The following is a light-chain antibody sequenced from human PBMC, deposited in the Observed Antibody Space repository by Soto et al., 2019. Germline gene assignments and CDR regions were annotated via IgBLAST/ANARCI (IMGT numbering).Light chain of an antibody. Sequence: EIVVTQSPATLSVSPGEGATLSCRASQSVSNNLAWYQQKPGLAPRLLIYGASTRATGIPARFSGSGSGTEFTLTISSLQSEDFAIYHCQQYNSWPRAFGQGTKVEIK. V-gene: IGKV3-15*01. J-gene: IGKJ1*01. CDR2: GAS. CDR1: QSVSNN. CDR3: QQYNSWPRA.